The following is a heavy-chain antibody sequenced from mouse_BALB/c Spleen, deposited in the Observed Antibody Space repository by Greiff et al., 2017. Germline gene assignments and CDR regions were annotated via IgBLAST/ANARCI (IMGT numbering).Heavy chain of an antibody. CDR2: ISDGGSYT. CDR3: ARGWYFDV. J-gene: IGHJ1*01. CDR1: GFTFSDYY. V-gene: IGHV5-4*02. Sequence: EVKVEESGGGLVKPGGSLKLSCAASGFTFSDYYVYWVRQTPEKRLEWVATISDGGSYTYYPDSVKGRFTISRDNAKNNLYLQMSSLKSEDTAMYYCARGWYFDVWGAGTTVTVSS.